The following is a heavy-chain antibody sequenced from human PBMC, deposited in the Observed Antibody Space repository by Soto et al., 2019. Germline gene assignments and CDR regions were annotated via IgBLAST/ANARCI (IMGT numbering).Heavy chain of an antibody. CDR1: GFTFSSYW. CDR2: INSDGSST. V-gene: IGHV3-74*01. J-gene: IGHJ4*02. D-gene: IGHD2-15*01. CDR3: VRTSLVVAAATREDY. Sequence: EVQLVESGGGLVQPGGSLRLSCAASGFTFSSYWMHWVRQAPGKELVWVSRINSDGSSTSYAASVKGRFTISRDNAKNTLYLQMNSRRAEDTAVYYCVRTSLVVAAATREDYWGQGTLGTVSS.